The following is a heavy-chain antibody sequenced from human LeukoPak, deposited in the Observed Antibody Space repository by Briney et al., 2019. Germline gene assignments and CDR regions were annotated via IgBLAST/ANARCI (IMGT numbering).Heavy chain of an antibody. CDR2: ISYDGSDK. CDR3: AREGPYGMDV. V-gene: IGHV3-30*03. CDR1: GFSFNSYG. J-gene: IGHJ6*02. Sequence: GGSLRLSCAASGFSFNSYGMHWVRQAPGKGLEWLAMISYDGSDKYFADSVKGRFTISRDNSRNTLYLQMNSLRAEDTAVYYCAREGPYGMDVWGQGTTVTVSS.